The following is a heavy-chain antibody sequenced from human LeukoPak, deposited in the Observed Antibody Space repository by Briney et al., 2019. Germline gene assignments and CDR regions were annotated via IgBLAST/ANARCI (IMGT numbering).Heavy chain of an antibody. CDR2: IIPIFGTA. D-gene: IGHD6-6*01. V-gene: IGHV1-69*13. CDR1: GGTLSSYA. Sequence: SVKVSCKASGGTLSSYAISCVRQAPGQGLEWMGGIIPIFGTANYAQKFQGRVTITADESTSTAYMELSSLRSEDTAVYYCASGREYSSSFHFIYWGQGTLVTVSS. CDR3: ASGREYSSSFHFIY. J-gene: IGHJ4*02.